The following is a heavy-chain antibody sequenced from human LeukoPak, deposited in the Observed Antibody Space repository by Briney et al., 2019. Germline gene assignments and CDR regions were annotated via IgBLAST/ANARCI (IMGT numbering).Heavy chain of an antibody. Sequence: GESLKISRKGSVYSFTSYWIGWVRRMPGKGLEWRGILYPGDSDTRYSPSFQGQVTISADKSISTAYLQWSSLKASDTAMYYCARQTSSSGFPLDYYYGMDVWGQGTTVTVSS. CDR1: VYSFTSYW. CDR2: LYPGDSDT. CDR3: ARQTSSSGFPLDYYYGMDV. V-gene: IGHV5-51*01. D-gene: IGHD6-19*01. J-gene: IGHJ6*02.